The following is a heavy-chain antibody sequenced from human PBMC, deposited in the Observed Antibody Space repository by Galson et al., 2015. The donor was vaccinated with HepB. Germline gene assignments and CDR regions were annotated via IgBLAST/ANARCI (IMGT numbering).Heavy chain of an antibody. D-gene: IGHD1-26*01. CDR3: ATFWGEWAPPVIDD. J-gene: IGHJ4*02. Sequence: SLRLSCAASEFTFSSYWMTWVRQAPGKGLEWVANIKQDGGERYYVDSVKGRFTISRDNAKKSLYLQMNSLRAEDTAVYYCATFWGEWAPPVIDDWGQGTLVTVSS. V-gene: IGHV3-7*03. CDR2: IKQDGGER. CDR1: EFTFSSYW.